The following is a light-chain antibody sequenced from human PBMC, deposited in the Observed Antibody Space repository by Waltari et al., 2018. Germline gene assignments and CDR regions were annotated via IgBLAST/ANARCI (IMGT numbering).Light chain of an antibody. J-gene: IGKJ4*01. V-gene: IGKV4-1*01. Sequence: DIVMTQSPDSLAVSRGERATINCRSSQSILDNSNNKNNLTWYQQKPGQAPKLLIYWASTREAGVPARFSGSGSGTHFTLTISSLQAEDVAVYYCQQHYSSPLTFGGGTKVEL. CDR1: QSILDNSNNKNN. CDR3: QQHYSSPLT. CDR2: WAS.